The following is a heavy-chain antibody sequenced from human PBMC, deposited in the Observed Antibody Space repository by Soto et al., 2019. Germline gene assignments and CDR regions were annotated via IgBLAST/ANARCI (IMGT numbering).Heavy chain of an antibody. V-gene: IGHV3-30*18. CDR2: ISYDGSNK. CDR1: GFTFSSYG. D-gene: IGHD3-10*01. J-gene: IGHJ4*02. Sequence: GGSLRLSCAASGFTFSSYGMHWVRQAPGKGLEWVAVISYDGSNKYYADSVKGRFTISRDNSKNTLYLQMNSLRAEDTAVYYCAKPTWDGSGSYYFDYWGQGTLVTVSS. CDR3: AKPTWDGSGSYYFDY.